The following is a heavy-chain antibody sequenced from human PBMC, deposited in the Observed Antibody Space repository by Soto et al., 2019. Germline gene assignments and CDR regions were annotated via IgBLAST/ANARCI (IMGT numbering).Heavy chain of an antibody. CDR3: ARVIHDYDSSGYYFDY. CDR1: GGTFSSYA. J-gene: IGHJ4*02. D-gene: IGHD3-22*01. V-gene: IGHV1-69*01. Sequence: VQLVQSGAEVEKPGSSVKVSCKASGGTFSSYAISWVRQAPGQGLEWMGGIIPIFGTANYAQKFQGRVTITADESTSTAYMELSSLRSEDTAVYYCARVIHDYDSSGYYFDYWGQGTLVTVSS. CDR2: IIPIFGTA.